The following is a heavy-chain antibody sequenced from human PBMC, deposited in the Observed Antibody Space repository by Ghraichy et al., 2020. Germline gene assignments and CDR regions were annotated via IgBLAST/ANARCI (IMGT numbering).Heavy chain of an antibody. CDR1: GASTSSDNSF. J-gene: IGHJ3*01. CDR2: FRSTGRT. CDR3: AKGAMRSSGWIPFHA. D-gene: IGHD6-19*01. Sequence: SETLSLTSFVSGASTSSDNSFWDWIRQSPGRGLEWIGSFRSTGRTYYNPPLQSRVTISADTSRTRFSLRLMSVTAADTAVYYCAKGAMRSSGWIPFHAWGRGTKVIVSS. V-gene: IGHV4-39*01.